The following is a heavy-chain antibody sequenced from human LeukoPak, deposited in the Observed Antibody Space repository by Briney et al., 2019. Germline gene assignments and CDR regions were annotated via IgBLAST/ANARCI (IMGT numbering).Heavy chain of an antibody. J-gene: IGHJ4*02. Sequence: PGGSLRLSCAASGFTFSSYSMNWVRQAPGKGLEWVSYISSSSSTIYYADSVKGRFTISRDNAKNSLYLQMNSLRAEDTAVYYCAREVRQSVRDQLLPSFDYWGQGTLVTVSS. CDR3: AREVRQSVRDQLLPSFDY. CDR1: GFTFSSYS. V-gene: IGHV3-48*01. D-gene: IGHD2-2*01. CDR2: ISSSSSTI.